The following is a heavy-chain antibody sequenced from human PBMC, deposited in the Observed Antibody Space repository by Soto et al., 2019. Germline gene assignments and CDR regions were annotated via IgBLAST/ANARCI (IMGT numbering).Heavy chain of an antibody. Sequence: VGSLRLSGTASGFTFTSYAMCWVRQAPGKGLEWVSSISVSGGTTYYADSVKGRFTISRDNSKNTLYLQMSSLRAEDTAVYYCAKDGYSITRNKPLDYWGQGTLVTVSS. CDR2: ISVSGGTT. D-gene: IGHD2-2*01. CDR3: AKDGYSITRNKPLDY. CDR1: GFTFTSYA. V-gene: IGHV3-23*01. J-gene: IGHJ4*02.